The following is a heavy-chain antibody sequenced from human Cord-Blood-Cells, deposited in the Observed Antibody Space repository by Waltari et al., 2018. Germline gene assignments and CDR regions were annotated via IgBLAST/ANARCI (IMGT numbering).Heavy chain of an antibody. CDR3: ARPYSSSSGWYFDL. CDR1: GYTFTSYD. CDR2: MNPNRGNT. D-gene: IGHD6-6*01. Sequence: QVQLVQSGAEVKKPGASVKVSCKASGYTFTSYDINWVRQATGQGLEWMGWMNPNRGNTGYTQKFQGRVTITRNTSISTAYMELSSLRSEDTAVYYCARPYSSSSGWYFDLWGRGTLVTVSS. V-gene: IGHV1-8*03. J-gene: IGHJ2*01.